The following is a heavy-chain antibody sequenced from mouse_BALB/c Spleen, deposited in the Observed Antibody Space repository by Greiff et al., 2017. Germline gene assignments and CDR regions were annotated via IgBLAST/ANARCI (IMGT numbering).Heavy chain of an antibody. CDR3: AYYGSSYAMDY. J-gene: IGHJ4*01. CDR1: GFNIKDYY. CDR2: IDPENGNT. V-gene: IGHV14-1*02. Sequence: VHVKQSGAELVRPGALVKLSCKASGFNIKDYYMHWVKQRPEQGLEWIGWIDPENGNTIYDPKFQGKASITADTSSNTAYLQLSSLTSEDTAVYYCAYYGSSYAMDYWGQGTSVTVSS. D-gene: IGHD1-1*01.